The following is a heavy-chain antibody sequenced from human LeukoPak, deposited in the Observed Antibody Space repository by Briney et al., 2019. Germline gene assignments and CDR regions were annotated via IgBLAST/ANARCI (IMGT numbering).Heavy chain of an antibody. V-gene: IGHV1-69*06. J-gene: IGHJ4*02. Sequence: SVKVSCKASGGTFSSYAISWVRQAPGQGLEWMGGIIPIFGTANYAQKFQGRVTITADKSTSTAYMELSSLRSEDTAVYYCAISGYSYGLVSFDYWGQGTLVTVSS. CDR2: IIPIFGTA. CDR3: AISGYSYGLVSFDY. D-gene: IGHD5-18*01. CDR1: GGTFSSYA.